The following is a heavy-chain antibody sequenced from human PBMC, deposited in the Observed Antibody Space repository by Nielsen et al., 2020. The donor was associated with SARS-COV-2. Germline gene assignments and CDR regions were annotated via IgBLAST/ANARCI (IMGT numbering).Heavy chain of an antibody. CDR3: ARGKRSLIVVVPAATPHYFDY. V-gene: IGHV4-34*01. D-gene: IGHD2-2*01. CDR2: INHSGST. J-gene: IGHJ4*02. Sequence: WIRQPPGKGLEWIGEINHSGSTNYNPSPKSRVTISVDTSKNQFSLKLSSVTAADTAVYYCARGKRSLIVVVPAATPHYFDYWGQGTLVTVSS.